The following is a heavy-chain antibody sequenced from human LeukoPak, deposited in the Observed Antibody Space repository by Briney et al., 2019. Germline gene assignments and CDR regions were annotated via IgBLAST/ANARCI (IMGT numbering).Heavy chain of an antibody. CDR1: GGSISSYY. J-gene: IGHJ6*03. CDR3: ARDLRPTYSSSARYYYYYYMDV. Sequence: PSETLSLTCTVSGGSISSYYWSWIRQPPGKGLEWIGSIYYSGSTYYNPSLKSRVTISVDTSKNQFSLKLSSVTAADTAVYYCARDLRPTYSSSARYYYYYYMDVWGKGTTVTVSS. V-gene: IGHV4-59*12. D-gene: IGHD6-6*01. CDR2: IYYSGST.